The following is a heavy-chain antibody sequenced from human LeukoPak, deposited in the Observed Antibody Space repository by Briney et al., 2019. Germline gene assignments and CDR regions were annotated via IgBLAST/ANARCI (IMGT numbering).Heavy chain of an antibody. CDR3: TQGMDV. J-gene: IGHJ6*04. Sequence: PSETLSHTCAVSGYSISSGYYWGWIRPPPGKGLEWIGSIYHSGSTYYNPSLKSRVTISVDTSKNQFSLKLSSVTAADTAVYYCTQGMDVWGKGTTVTVSS. CDR1: GYSISSGYY. V-gene: IGHV4-38-2*01. CDR2: IYHSGST.